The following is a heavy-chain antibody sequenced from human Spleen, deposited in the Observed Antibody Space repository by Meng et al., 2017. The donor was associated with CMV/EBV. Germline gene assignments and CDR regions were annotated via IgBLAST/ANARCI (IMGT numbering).Heavy chain of an antibody. D-gene: IGHD5-12*01. CDR2: INWKSGSI. CDR3: AKDISLEGYDVFDI. Sequence: GGSLRLSCAASGFTFSDYSLNWVRQAPGKGLEWVSGINWKSGSIGYADSVKGRFTISRDNAKNSLYLQMNSLRAEDTALYYCAKDISLEGYDVFDIWGQGTMVTVSS. V-gene: IGHV3-9*01. CDR1: GFTFSDYS. J-gene: IGHJ3*02.